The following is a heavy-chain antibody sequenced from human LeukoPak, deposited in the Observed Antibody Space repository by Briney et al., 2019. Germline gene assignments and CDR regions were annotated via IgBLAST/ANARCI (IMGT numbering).Heavy chain of an antibody. V-gene: IGHV4-39*01. D-gene: IGHD3-10*01. CDR2: IYYSGST. Sequence: SETLSLTCTVSGGSISSSSYYWGWIRQPPGKGLEWIGSIYYSGSTYYNPSLKSRVTISVDTSKNQSSLKLSSVTAADTAVYYCARVPRGVRGVIITAIDYWGQGTLVTVSS. CDR3: ARVPRGVRGVIITAIDY. CDR1: GGSISSSSYY. J-gene: IGHJ4*02.